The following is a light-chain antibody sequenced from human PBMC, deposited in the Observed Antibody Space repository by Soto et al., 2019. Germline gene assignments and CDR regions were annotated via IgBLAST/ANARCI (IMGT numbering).Light chain of an antibody. J-gene: IGKJ1*01. Sequence: EIVLTQSPGSLSLSTGERATLSCRASQSVSSYLAWYQQKPGQAPRLLIYDASNRATGIPARFSGSGSGTDFTLTISRLEPEDFALYYCQQYGSSPWTFGQGTKVDIK. CDR2: DAS. CDR3: QQYGSSPWT. V-gene: IGKV3-20*01. CDR1: QSVSSY.